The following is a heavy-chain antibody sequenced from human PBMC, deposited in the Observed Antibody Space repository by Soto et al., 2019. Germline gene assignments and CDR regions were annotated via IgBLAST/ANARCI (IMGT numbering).Heavy chain of an antibody. CDR2: VHHSGSD. Sequence: QVQLQESGPGLVKPSGILSLTCAVSGGSITDKWWSWIRQTTGKGLEWVGEVHHSGSDNNSQSLKCRVTMSVDTSKNDFALKLFSLTAADTAIFYCAREGDHPFSLGYWGQGTLVTVSS. CDR3: AREGDHPFSLGY. CDR1: GGSITDKW. J-gene: IGHJ4*02. D-gene: IGHD3-16*01. V-gene: IGHV4-4*02.